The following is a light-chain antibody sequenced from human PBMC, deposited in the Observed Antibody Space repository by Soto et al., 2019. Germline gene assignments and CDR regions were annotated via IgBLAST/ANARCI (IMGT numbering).Light chain of an antibody. J-gene: IGKJ4*01. CDR2: ATS. CDR3: QQSNSFPLT. Sequence: DIQMTQSPSSVSASVGDRVTITCRASQDISSWLAWYQQMPGKAPKLLIYATSTLQSGVPSRFSGSGSGTDFTLTIRSLQPEDFATYYCQQSNSFPLTFGGGTKVEIK. CDR1: QDISSW. V-gene: IGKV1D-12*01.